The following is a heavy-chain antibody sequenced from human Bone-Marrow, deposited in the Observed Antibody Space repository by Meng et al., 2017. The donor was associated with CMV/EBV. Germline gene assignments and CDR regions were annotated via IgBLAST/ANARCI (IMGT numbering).Heavy chain of an antibody. CDR2: INPNSAYT. V-gene: IGHV1-2*02. J-gene: IGHJ6*02. CDR1: GYTFTSYG. CDR3: VRDLKGTSVTTRGLYGMDV. D-gene: IGHD4-11*01. Sequence: ASVKVSCKASGYTFTSYGISWVRQAPGQGLEYMGWINPNSAYTISAQKFQGRVTMTRDTSISTAYMELSWLTSDDTAVYYCVRDLKGTSVTTRGLYGMDVWGQGTTVTVSS.